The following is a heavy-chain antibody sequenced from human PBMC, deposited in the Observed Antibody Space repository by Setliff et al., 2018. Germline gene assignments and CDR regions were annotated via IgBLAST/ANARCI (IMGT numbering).Heavy chain of an antibody. J-gene: IGHJ4*02. CDR1: GFVFITYA. V-gene: IGHV1-18*01. CDR2: ISGYYNKT. Sequence: GASVKVSCKTSGFVFITYAITWVRQAPGQGLEWMGWISGYYNKTNYAQKFQDRVTMTTDTSTSTAYMELRSLRSDDTAIYYCAREGGDGDSSGYYPPLDYWGQGTLVTVSS. CDR3: AREGGDGDSSGYYPPLDY. D-gene: IGHD3-22*01.